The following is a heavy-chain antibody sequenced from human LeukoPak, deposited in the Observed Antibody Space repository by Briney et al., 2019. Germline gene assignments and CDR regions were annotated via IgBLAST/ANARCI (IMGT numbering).Heavy chain of an antibody. CDR2: ISSSSSYI. CDR1: GFTFSSYS. V-gene: IGHV3-21*01. Sequence: GGSLRLSCAASGFTFSSYSMNWVRQAPGKGLEWVSSISSSSSYIYYADSVKGRFTISRDNAKNSLYLQMNNLRAEDTAVYYCARDMYTLGFGELPFDYWGQGTLVTVSS. CDR3: ARDMYTLGFGELPFDY. J-gene: IGHJ4*02. D-gene: IGHD3-10*01.